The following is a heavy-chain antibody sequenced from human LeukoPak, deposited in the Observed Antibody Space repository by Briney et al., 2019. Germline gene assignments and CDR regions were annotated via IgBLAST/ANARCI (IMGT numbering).Heavy chain of an antibody. CDR1: GGSISSSSYY. J-gene: IGHJ5*02. V-gene: IGHV4-39*07. CDR2: IYYSGST. D-gene: IGHD6-13*01. Sequence: PSETLSLTCTVSGGSISSSSYYWGWIRQPPGKGLEWIGSIYYSGSTNYNPSLKSRVTISVDTSKNQFSLKLSSVTAADTAVYYCARDSKVDSSSWYRGWFDPWGQGTLVTVSS. CDR3: ARDSKVDSSSWYRGWFDP.